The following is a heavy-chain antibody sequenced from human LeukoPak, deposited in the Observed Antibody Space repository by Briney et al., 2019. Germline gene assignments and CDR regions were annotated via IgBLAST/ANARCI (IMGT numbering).Heavy chain of an antibody. V-gene: IGHV2-70*12. Sequence: MKSGPTLVNPTQTLTLTCTFSGFSLSTSGMCVSWIRQPPGKALEWLARIDWDDDKYYSTSLKSRLTITKDTSKNQVVLTMTNMDPVDTATYYCAHSRKQWLVHPDAFDIWGQGTMVTVSS. CDR2: IDWDDDK. CDR1: GFSLSTSGMC. J-gene: IGHJ3*02. D-gene: IGHD6-19*01. CDR3: AHSRKQWLVHPDAFDI.